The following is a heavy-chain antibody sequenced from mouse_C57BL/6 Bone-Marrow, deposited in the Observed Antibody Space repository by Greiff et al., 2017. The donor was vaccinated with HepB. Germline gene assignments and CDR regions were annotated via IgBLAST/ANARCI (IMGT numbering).Heavy chain of an antibody. CDR2: LYPRSGNT. D-gene: IGHD2-1*01. Sequence: VQLQQSGAELARPGASVKLSCKASGYTFTSYGISWVKQRTGQGLEWIGELYPRSGNTYYNEKFKGKATLTADKSSSTAYMELRSLTSEDSAVYFCARRQETRGNPAWFAYWGQGTLVTVSA. V-gene: IGHV1-81*01. J-gene: IGHJ3*01. CDR3: ARRQETRGNPAWFAY. CDR1: GYTFTSYG.